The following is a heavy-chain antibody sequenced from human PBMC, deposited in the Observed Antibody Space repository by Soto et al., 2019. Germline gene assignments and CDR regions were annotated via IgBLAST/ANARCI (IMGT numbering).Heavy chain of an antibody. CDR3: ASLPATSDFDY. Sequence: PSETLSLTCSVSGDSISNNKWWSWFRQPPGKGLEWIGEMHHSGSIHYNASLKSRATLSVDKSRNQFSLQLTSVTAADTALYYCASLPATSDFDYWGQGTLVTVS. J-gene: IGHJ4*02. D-gene: IGHD2-2*01. CDR2: MHHSGSI. CDR1: GDSISNNKW. V-gene: IGHV4-4*02.